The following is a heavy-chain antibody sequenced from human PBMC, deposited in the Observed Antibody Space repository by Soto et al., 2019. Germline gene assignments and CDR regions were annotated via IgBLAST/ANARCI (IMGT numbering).Heavy chain of an antibody. D-gene: IGHD5-18*01. CDR1: GFTFSSYY. V-gene: IGHV3-7*01. J-gene: IGHJ3*02. CDR2: IKQDGSER. CDR3: ARDGYSAGFDI. Sequence: GGSLRLSCAASGFTFSSYYMSWVRQPPGKGLEWVANIKQDGSERYYVDSVRGRFTISRDNAENSLYLQMNSLRAEDTAVYYCARDGYSAGFDIWGQGTLVTVSS.